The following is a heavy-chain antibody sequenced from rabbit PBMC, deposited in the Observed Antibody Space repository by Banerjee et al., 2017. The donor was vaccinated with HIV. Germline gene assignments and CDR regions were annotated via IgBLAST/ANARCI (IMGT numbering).Heavy chain of an antibody. V-gene: IGHV1S45*01. D-gene: IGHD6-1*01. J-gene: IGHJ4*01. CDR2: IYAGSSDST. CDR3: ARDGAGYAGYGYAHL. Sequence: LVKPEGSLTLTCTASGFSFSSNYWICWVRQAPGKGLEWIGCIYAGSSDSTYYASWAKGRFTISSTSSSTVTLQMTSLTAADTATYFCARDGAGYAGYGYAHLWGPGTLVTVS. CDR1: GFSFSSNYW.